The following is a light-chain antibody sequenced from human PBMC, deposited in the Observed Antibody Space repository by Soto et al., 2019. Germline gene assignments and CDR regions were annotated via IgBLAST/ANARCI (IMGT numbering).Light chain of an antibody. CDR1: QSVSSN. CDR2: GAS. J-gene: IGKJ1*01. CDR3: EHYNSSPPWT. Sequence: EIVMTQSPATLSASPGERATLSCRASQSVSSNLAWYQQKPGQAPRLLIYGASTRATGIPARFSGSGYGTEFTITISSMQSEDFAVYYCEHYNSSPPWTFGQGTKVEIK. V-gene: IGKV3-15*01.